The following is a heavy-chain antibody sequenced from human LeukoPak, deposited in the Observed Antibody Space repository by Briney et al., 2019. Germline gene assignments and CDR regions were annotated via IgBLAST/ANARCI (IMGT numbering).Heavy chain of an antibody. CDR1: GFTFSDYY. J-gene: IGHJ4*02. D-gene: IGHD2-2*01. CDR2: ISGSGSDI. V-gene: IGHV3-11*01. CDR3: ARTRGPDY. Sequence: GALRLSCAASGFTFSDYYMSWIRQAPGKGLESLSYISGSGSDISYADSVNGRFTVSRDNAKKSLYLQMNSLRPEDTAMYYCARTRGPDYWGQGTLVTVSS.